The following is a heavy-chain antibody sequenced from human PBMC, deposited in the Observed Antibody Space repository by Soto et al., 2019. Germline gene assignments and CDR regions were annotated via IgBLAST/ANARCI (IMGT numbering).Heavy chain of an antibody. CDR2: IWYDGTNK. Sequence: GGSLRLSCAASGFTFSSYGMHWVRQAPGKGLEWVAVIWYDGTNKYYADSVKGRFTVSRDNSKNTLYLQMNSLRAEDTAVYYCARVRRYYESTGYPSDIWGQGTVVTVS. V-gene: IGHV3-33*01. CDR1: GFTFSSYG. J-gene: IGHJ3*02. D-gene: IGHD3-22*01. CDR3: ARVRRYYESTGYPSDI.